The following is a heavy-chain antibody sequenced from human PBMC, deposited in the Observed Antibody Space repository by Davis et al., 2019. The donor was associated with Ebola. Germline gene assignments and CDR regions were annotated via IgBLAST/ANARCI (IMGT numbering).Heavy chain of an antibody. CDR3: ARDRGWLQSDAFDI. Sequence: SETLSLTCAVSGGSISSSYWWSWVRQPPGKGLEWIGEIYHSGSTNYNPSLKSRVTISVDKSKNQFSLKLSSVTAADTAVYYCARDRGWLQSDAFDIWGQGTMVTVSS. J-gene: IGHJ3*02. V-gene: IGHV4-4*02. CDR2: IYHSGST. CDR1: GGSISSSYW. D-gene: IGHD5-24*01.